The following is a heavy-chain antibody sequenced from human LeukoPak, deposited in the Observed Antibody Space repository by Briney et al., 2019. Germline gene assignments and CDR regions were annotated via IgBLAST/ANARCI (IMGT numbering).Heavy chain of an antibody. CDR1: GFTFSSYS. V-gene: IGHV3-21*04. D-gene: IGHD3-16*01. J-gene: IGHJ4*02. Sequence: GGSLRLSCAASGFTFSSYSMNWVRQAPGKGLEWVSSISSSSSYIYYADSVKGRFTISRDNAKNSLYLQMNSLRAEDTALYYCARGINSAFDYWGQGTLVTVSS. CDR2: ISSSSSYI. CDR3: ARGINSAFDY.